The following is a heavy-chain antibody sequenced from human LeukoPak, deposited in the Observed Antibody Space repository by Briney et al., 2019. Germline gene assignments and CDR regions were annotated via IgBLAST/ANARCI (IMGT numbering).Heavy chain of an antibody. Sequence: PGGSLRLSCAASGFTFSSYGMHWVRQAPGKGLEWVAFIRYDGSNKYYADSVKGRFTISRDNSKNTLYLQMNSLRAEDTAVYYCARTGRWELLGVFDYWGQGTLVTVSS. D-gene: IGHD1-26*01. CDR3: ARTGRWELLGVFDY. CDR2: IRYDGSNK. V-gene: IGHV3-30*02. CDR1: GFTFSSYG. J-gene: IGHJ4*02.